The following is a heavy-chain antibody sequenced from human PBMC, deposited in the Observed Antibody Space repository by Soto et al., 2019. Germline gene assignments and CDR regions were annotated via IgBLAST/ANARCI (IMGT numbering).Heavy chain of an antibody. CDR1: GGSISSGGYS. J-gene: IGHJ1*01. CDR2: IYHSGST. V-gene: IGHV4-30-2*01. CDR3: ARGNVVAIEH. Sequence: QLQLQESGSGLVKPSQTLSLTCAVSGGSISSGGYSWSWIRQPPGKGLEWIGYIYHSGSTYYNPSVKSRVTMSEDMSKNQFSLKLRPVTAADTAVYYIARGNVVAIEHWGQVTRLTLSS. D-gene: IGHD2-21*01.